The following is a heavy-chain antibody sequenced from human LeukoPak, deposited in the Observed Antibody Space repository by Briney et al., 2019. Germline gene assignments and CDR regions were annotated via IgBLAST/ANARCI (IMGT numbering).Heavy chain of an antibody. CDR1: GFTFSSYA. CDR2: ISYDGSNK. Sequence: GGSLRLSCAASGFTFSSYAMHWVRQAPGKGLEWVAVISYDGSNKYYADFVKGRFTISRDNSKNTLYLQMNSLRAEDTAVYYCASVAVAGLGGDYWGQGTLVTVSS. D-gene: IGHD6-19*01. CDR3: ASVAVAGLGGDY. J-gene: IGHJ4*02. V-gene: IGHV3-30-3*01.